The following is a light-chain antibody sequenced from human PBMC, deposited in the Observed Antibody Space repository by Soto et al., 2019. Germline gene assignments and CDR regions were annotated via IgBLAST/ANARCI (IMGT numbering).Light chain of an antibody. CDR3: QQYGSSIT. J-gene: IGKJ5*01. CDR1: QRCSSSC. V-gene: IGKV3-20*01. CDR2: GAS. Sequence: EIVLTQSPGTLSLSAGEGATLSWGASQRCSSSCLAWYQQKPGQAPRLLIYGASSRATGIPDRFSGSGSGTDFTLTISRLEPEDFAVYYCQQYGSSITFGQGTRLEIK.